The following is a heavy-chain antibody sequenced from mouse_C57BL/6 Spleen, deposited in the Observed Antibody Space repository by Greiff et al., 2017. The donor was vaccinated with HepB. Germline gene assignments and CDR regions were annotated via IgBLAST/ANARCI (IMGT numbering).Heavy chain of an antibody. CDR2: ISDGGSYT. J-gene: IGHJ3*01. D-gene: IGHD2-3*01. CDR3: ARDDGYYRFAY. CDR1: GFTFSSYA. Sequence: DVHLVESGGGLVKPGGSLKLSCAASGFTFSSYAMSWVRQTPEKRLEWVATISDGGSYTYYPDNVKGRFTIYRDNAKNNLYLQMSHLKSEDTAMYYCARDDGYYRFAYWGQGTLVTVSA. V-gene: IGHV5-4*01.